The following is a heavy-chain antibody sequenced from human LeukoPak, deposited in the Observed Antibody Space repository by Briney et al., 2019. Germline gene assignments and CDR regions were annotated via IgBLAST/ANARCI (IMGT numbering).Heavy chain of an antibody. D-gene: IGHD3-16*02. CDR2: INHSGST. V-gene: IGHV4-34*01. J-gene: IGHJ4*02. CDR1: GGSFSGYY. CDR3: ARSGPPYDYLWGSYRYYFDY. Sequence: SETLSLTCAVYGGSFSGYYWSWIRQPPGKGLEWIGEINHSGSTNYNPSLKSRVTISVDTSKNQFSLKLSSVTAADTAVYYCARSGPPYDYLWGSYRYYFDYWGQGTLVTVSS.